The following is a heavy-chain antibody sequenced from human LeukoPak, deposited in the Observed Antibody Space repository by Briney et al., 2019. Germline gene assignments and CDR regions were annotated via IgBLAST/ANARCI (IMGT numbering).Heavy chain of an antibody. Sequence: GGSLRLSCAASGFTITTYAVNWVRQAPGKGLEWVTGIGGGGTEYYADSVKGRFIISSDNSQNLVHLQMNSLTVEDTAVYYCARAQGALDYWGQGTLVTVSS. CDR1: GFTITTYA. CDR3: ARAQGALDY. CDR2: IGGGGTE. D-gene: IGHD1-26*01. J-gene: IGHJ4*02. V-gene: IGHV3-23*01.